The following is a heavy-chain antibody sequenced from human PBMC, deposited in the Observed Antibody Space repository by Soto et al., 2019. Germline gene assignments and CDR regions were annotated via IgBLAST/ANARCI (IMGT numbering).Heavy chain of an antibody. CDR3: TRGGDAYKNGH. CDR1: GGSVTIGTYY. V-gene: IGHV4-61*01. Sequence: QVQLQESGPGLVKPSETLSLTCTVPGGSVTIGTYYWSWIRQPPGKGLEWIGFIHYSGSTNYNPSLKSRVTMSVDTSKNQFSLKLISVNAADTAVYYCTRGGDAYKNGHWGQGTLVTVSS. CDR2: IHYSGST. D-gene: IGHD2-21*01. J-gene: IGHJ4*02.